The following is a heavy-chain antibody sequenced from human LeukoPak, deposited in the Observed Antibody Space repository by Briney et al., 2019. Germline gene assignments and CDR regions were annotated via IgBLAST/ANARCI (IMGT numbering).Heavy chain of an antibody. CDR1: GFTFSSYE. Sequence: GGSLRLSCSAPGFTFSSYEMNWVRQAPGKGLEWVSYISSSGSTIYYADSVKGRFTISRDNAKNSLYLQMNSLRAEDTAVYYCAKALKTTVTRGEFDYWGQGTLVTVSS. CDR3: AKALKTTVTRGEFDY. J-gene: IGHJ4*02. V-gene: IGHV3-48*03. D-gene: IGHD4-17*01. CDR2: ISSSGSTI.